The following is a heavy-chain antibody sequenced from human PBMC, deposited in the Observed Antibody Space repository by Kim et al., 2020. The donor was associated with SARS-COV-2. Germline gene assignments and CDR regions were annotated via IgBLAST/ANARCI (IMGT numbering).Heavy chain of an antibody. Sequence: GGSLRLSCAASGFSVNDYYMTWVRQAPGKGLEWVSTLYFSGATHYADSVKGRFTISSDISKNTVFLQMNSLKAEDTALYYCVREGGQVGGVEWGHGALGT. V-gene: IGHV3-53*01. J-gene: IGHJ4*01. CDR1: GFSVNDYY. CDR2: LYFSGAT. CDR3: VREGGQVGGVE. D-gene: IGHD3-10*01.